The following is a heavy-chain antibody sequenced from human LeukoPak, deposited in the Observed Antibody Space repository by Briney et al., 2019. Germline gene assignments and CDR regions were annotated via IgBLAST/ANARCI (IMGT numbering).Heavy chain of an antibody. J-gene: IGHJ4*02. V-gene: IGHV3-11*01. CDR3: ARDEQWLVHIDY. D-gene: IGHD6-19*01. Sequence: PGGSLRLSCAASAFTFSDYYMSWIRQAPGKGLEWVSYISSSGSTIYYADSVKGRFTISRDNAKNSLYLQMNSLRAEDTAVYYCARDEQWLVHIDYWGQGTLVTVSS. CDR1: AFTFSDYY. CDR2: ISSSGSTI.